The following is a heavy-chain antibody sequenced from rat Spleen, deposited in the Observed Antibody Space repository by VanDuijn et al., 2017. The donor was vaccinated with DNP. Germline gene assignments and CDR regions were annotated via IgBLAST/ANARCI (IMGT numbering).Heavy chain of an antibody. CDR1: GFTFSNYW. V-gene: IGHV5-58*01. CDR2: ITPDGDTT. CDR3: AKDLHWYAMDA. Sequence: EVQLVESGGGLVQPGRSLKLSCVASGFTFSNYWMFWIRQVPGKGLEWVTSITPDGDTTYYSDSVKGRFTVSRNNADNTVYLQVDSLRSEDTATYYCAKDLHWYAMDAGGQGTSVTVSS. D-gene: IGHD1-1*01. J-gene: IGHJ4*01.